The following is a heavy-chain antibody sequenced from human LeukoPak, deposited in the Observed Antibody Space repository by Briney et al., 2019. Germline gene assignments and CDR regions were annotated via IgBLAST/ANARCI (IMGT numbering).Heavy chain of an antibody. CDR1: XXXXSGXW. CDR3: ARDLPWGYFDR. J-gene: IGHJ4*02. D-gene: IGHD7-27*01. V-gene: IGHV3-7*01. Sequence: PGGSLRLSCTVSXXXXSGXWMSWVXQXXXXXXXXVANIRDDGGLKNYVDSVKGRFTISRDNAKNSVSLQMNSLRAEDTAVYYCARDLPWGYFDRWGQGTLVTVSS. CDR2: IRDDGGLK.